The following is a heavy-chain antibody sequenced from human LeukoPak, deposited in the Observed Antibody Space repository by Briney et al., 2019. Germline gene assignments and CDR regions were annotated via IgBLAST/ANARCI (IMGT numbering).Heavy chain of an antibody. D-gene: IGHD2-21*02. CDR2: IYTSGST. J-gene: IGHJ6*03. CDR1: GGSISSGSYY. V-gene: IGHV4-61*02. Sequence: SETLSLTCTVSGGSISSGSYYWSWIRQPAGKGLEWIGRIYTSGSTNYNPSLKSRVTISVDTSKNQFSLKLSSVTAADTAVYYCARDQADCGGDCYPLPDYYYYYMDVWGKGTTVTVSS. CDR3: ARDQADCGGDCYPLPDYYYYYMDV.